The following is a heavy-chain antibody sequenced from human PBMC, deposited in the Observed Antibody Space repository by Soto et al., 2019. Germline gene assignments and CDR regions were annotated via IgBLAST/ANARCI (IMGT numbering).Heavy chain of an antibody. J-gene: IGHJ3*01. D-gene: IGHD2-21*01. Sequence: VQLVESGGGLVQPGESLRLSCEASGFTVSSNLMNWVRQSPGKGLEWVSVLYSGTGTYYADSVKERFTISRDNTKNTRYLQVNRLRTEDTAIYYCARQTGGDCSNTLELWGQGTMVTVSP. CDR2: LYSGTGT. CDR3: ARQTGGDCSNTLEL. V-gene: IGHV3-66*04. CDR1: GFTVSSNL.